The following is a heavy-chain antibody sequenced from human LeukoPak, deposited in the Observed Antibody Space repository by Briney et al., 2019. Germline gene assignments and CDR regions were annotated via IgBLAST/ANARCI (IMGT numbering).Heavy chain of an antibody. Sequence: PGGSLRLSCAASGFTFSSYGMHWVRQAPGKGLEWVAFIRYDGSNKYYADSVKGRFTISRDNSKNTLYLQMNSLRAEDTAVYYCAKDYSSSWYHGAFDIWGQGTMVTVSS. V-gene: IGHV3-30*02. CDR1: GFTFSSYG. J-gene: IGHJ3*02. CDR3: AKDYSSSWYHGAFDI. CDR2: IRYDGSNK. D-gene: IGHD6-13*01.